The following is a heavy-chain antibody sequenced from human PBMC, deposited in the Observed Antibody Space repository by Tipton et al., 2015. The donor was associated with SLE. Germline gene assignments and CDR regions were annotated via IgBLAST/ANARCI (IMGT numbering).Heavy chain of an antibody. V-gene: IGHV4-34*01. CDR1: GGSFSGYY. CDR2: INHSGST. D-gene: IGHD2-2*01. J-gene: IGHJ5*02. CDR3: ARDIVVVGGWFDP. Sequence: AGLVKPSETLSLTCAVYGGSFSGYYWSWIRQPPGKGLEWIGEINHSGSTYYNPSLKSRVTMSVDTSKNQFSLKLSSVTAADTAVYYCARDIVVVGGWFDPWGQGTLVTVSS.